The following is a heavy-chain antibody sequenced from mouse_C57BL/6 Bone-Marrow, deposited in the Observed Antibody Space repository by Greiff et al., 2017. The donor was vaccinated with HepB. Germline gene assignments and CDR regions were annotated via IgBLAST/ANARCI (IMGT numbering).Heavy chain of an antibody. CDR3: ARDDYDYFDY. V-gene: IGHV1-52*01. D-gene: IGHD2-4*01. J-gene: IGHJ2*01. Sequence: QVHVKQPGAELVRPGSSVKLSCKASGYTFTSYWMHWVKQRPIQGLEWIGNIDPSDSETHYNQKFKDKATLTVDKSSSTAYMQLSSLTSEDSAVYYCARDDYDYFDYWGQGTTLTVSS. CDR2: IDPSDSET. CDR1: GYTFTSYW.